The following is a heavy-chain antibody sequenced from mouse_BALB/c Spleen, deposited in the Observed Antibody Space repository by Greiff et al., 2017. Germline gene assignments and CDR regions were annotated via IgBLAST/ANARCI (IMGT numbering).Heavy chain of an antibody. D-gene: IGHD1-1*01. Sequence: EVQLVESGGGLVQPGGSRKLSCAASGFTFSSFGMHWVRQAPEKGLEWVAYISSGSSTIYYADTVKGRFTISRDNPKNTLFLQMTSLRSEDTAMYYCAKERIYYYGHWYFDVWGAGTTVTVSS. CDR3: AKERIYYYGHWYFDV. CDR2: ISSGSSTI. J-gene: IGHJ1*01. V-gene: IGHV5-17*02. CDR1: GFTFSSFG.